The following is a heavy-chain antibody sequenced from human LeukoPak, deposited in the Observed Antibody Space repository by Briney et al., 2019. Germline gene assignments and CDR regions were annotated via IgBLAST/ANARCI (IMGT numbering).Heavy chain of an antibody. CDR1: GYTFTSYD. J-gene: IGHJ3*02. CDR3: ARGRGILWWWSRRFSGGNAFDI. V-gene: IGHV1-8*03. Sequence: GASVKVSCKASGYTFTSYDINWVRQATGQGLEWMGWMNPNSGNTGYAQKFQGRVTITRNTSISTAYMELSSLRSEDTAVYYCARGRGILWWWSRRFSGGNAFDIWGQGTMVTVSS. CDR2: MNPNSGNT. D-gene: IGHD2-21*01.